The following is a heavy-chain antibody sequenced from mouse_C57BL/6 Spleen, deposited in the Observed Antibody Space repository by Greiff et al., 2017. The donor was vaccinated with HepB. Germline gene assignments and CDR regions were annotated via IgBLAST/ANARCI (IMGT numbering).Heavy chain of an antibody. J-gene: IGHJ2*01. V-gene: IGHV1-80*01. CDR2: IYPGDGDT. CDR1: GYAFSSYW. D-gene: IGHD2-4*01. Sequence: VKLMESGAELVKPGASVKISCKASGYAFSSYWMNWVKQRPGKGLEWIGQIYPGDGDTNYNGKFKGKATLTADKSSSTAYMQLSSLTSEDSAVYFCARWARYDYDEGDWGQGTTLTVSS. CDR3: ARWARYDYDEGD.